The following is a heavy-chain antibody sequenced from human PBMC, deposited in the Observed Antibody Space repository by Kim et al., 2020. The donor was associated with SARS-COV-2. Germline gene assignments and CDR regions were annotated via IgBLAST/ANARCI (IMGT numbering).Heavy chain of an antibody. Sequence: NPSLKSRVTISVDTSKSQFSLKLSSVTAADTAVYYCARGAQNYYYGMDVWGQGTTVTVSS. CDR3: ARGAQNYYYGMDV. V-gene: IGHV4-34*01. J-gene: IGHJ6*02.